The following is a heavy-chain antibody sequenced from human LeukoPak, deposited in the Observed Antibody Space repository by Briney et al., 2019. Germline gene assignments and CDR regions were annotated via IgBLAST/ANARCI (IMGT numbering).Heavy chain of an antibody. Sequence: ASVKVSCQASGYIFFNYGISWVRQAPGQGLEWMGWISTYSGNANYAQNLQDRVTMTTDTSTTTAYMELRSLRSDDTAVYYCARVGVGATLGAFDIWGQGTMVTVSS. CDR1: GYIFFNYG. CDR3: ARVGVGATLGAFDI. CDR2: ISTYSGNA. V-gene: IGHV1-18*01. D-gene: IGHD1-26*01. J-gene: IGHJ3*02.